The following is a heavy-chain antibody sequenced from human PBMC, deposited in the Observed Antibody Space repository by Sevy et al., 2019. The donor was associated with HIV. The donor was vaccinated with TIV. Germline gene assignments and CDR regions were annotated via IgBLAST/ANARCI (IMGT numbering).Heavy chain of an antibody. V-gene: IGHV3-30*02. J-gene: IGHJ4*02. CDR3: AKDLAGPGRRYFDY. CDR1: GFTFSNFG. D-gene: IGHD6-13*01. CDR2: IRYDGSDK. Sequence: GGSLRLSCTASGFTFSNFGMHWVRQVQGKGLEWVTFIRYDGSDKYYAASVKGRFTISRDDSKNTLYLQMDSLRAEDTAIYYCAKDLAGPGRRYFDYWGQGTLVTVSS.